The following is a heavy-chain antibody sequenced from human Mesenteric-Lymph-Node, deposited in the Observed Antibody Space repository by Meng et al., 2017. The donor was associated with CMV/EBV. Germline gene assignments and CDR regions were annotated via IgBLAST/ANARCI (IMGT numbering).Heavy chain of an antibody. V-gene: IGHV3-30*04. Sequence: GGSLRLSCAASGFSFSTYALHWVRQTPGKGLEWVAIISHDGGNEYYADSVRGRFTISRDNSNNTLHLQMNSLRAEDTAVYYCARELGSTIFGVEGYWGQGTLVTVS. D-gene: IGHD3-3*01. CDR2: ISHDGGNE. J-gene: IGHJ4*02. CDR1: GFSFSTYA. CDR3: ARELGSTIFGVEGY.